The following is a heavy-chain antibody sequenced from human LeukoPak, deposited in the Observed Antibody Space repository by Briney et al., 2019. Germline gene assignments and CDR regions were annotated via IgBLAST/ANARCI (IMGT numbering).Heavy chain of an antibody. CDR2: ICLNSGSI. Sequence: GGSLRLSCVASGFTFDVYAMYWVRQAPGEGLGWVSGICLNSGSIGYADYVKGRFTISRDNAKNSLYLQMNSLRAEDTAVYYCARQQWLDGAYYFDYWGQGTLVTVSS. CDR3: ARQQWLDGAYYFDY. CDR1: GFTFDVYA. V-gene: IGHV3-9*01. J-gene: IGHJ4*02. D-gene: IGHD6-19*01.